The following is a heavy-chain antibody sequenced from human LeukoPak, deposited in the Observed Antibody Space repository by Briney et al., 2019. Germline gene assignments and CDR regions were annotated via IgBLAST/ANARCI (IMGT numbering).Heavy chain of an antibody. V-gene: IGHV4-59*01. CDR1: GGSISSYY. CDR3: ARVSIVARNYYYGMDV. J-gene: IGHJ6*02. D-gene: IGHD5-12*01. CDR2: IYYSGST. Sequence: PSETLSLTSPVSGGSISSYYWSWIRQPPGKGLEWIGYIYYSGSTNYNPSLKSRVTISVDTSKNQFSLKLSSVTAADTAVYYCARVSIVARNYYYGMDVWGQGTTVTVSS.